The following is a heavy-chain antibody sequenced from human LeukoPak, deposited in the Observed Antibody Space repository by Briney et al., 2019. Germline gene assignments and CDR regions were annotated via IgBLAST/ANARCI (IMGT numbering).Heavy chain of an antibody. CDR2: ISYDGSNK. D-gene: IGHD6-13*01. J-gene: IGHJ4*02. CDR1: GFTFSSYG. Sequence: GRSPRLSCAASGFTFSSYGIHRGRPGPGQGVGGVGVISYDGSNKYYADSVKGRFTISRDNSKNTLYLQMNSLRAEDTAVYYCAKGPYSSSWRRDRDFDYWGQGTLVTVSS. V-gene: IGHV3-30*18. CDR3: AKGPYSSSWRRDRDFDY.